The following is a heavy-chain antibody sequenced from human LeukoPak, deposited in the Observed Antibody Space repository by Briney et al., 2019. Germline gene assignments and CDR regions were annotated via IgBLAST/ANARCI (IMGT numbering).Heavy chain of an antibody. CDR3: AKDPLSGQLLPRYFQD. CDR2: IWYDGSNK. Sequence: GGSLRLSCAASGFTFSSYGTHWVRQAPGKGLEWVAVIWYDGSNKYYADSVKGRFTISRDNSKNTLYLQMNSLRVEDTAVYYCAKDPLSGQLLPRYFQDWGQGTLVTVSS. J-gene: IGHJ1*01. V-gene: IGHV3-33*06. CDR1: GFTFSSYG. D-gene: IGHD2-2*01.